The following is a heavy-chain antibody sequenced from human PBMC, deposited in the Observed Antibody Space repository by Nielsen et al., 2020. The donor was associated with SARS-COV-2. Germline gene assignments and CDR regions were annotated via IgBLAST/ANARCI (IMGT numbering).Heavy chain of an antibody. J-gene: IGHJ5*02. V-gene: IGHV3-33*01. D-gene: IGHD2-2*01. CDR2: IWYDGSNK. Sequence: GESPKLPCAAPGFTFSSYGMHWVRQAPGKGLEWVAVIWYDGSNKYYADSVKGRFTISRDNSKNTLYLQMNSLRAEDTAVYYCARDQLVVPAAIGHWGQGTLVTVSS. CDR1: GFTFSSYG. CDR3: ARDQLVVPAAIGH.